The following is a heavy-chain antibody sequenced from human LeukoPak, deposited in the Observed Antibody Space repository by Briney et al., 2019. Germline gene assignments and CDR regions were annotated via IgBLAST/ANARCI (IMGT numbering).Heavy chain of an antibody. Sequence: SETLSLTCTVSGGSISSYYWSWIRQPAGKGLEWIGRIYTSGSTNYNPSLKSRVTMSVDTSKNQFSLKLSSVTAADTAVYYCASSHLYSSSWYLTGKFDYWGQGTLVTVSS. V-gene: IGHV4-4*07. CDR1: GGSISSYY. J-gene: IGHJ4*01. CDR3: ASSHLYSSSWYLTGKFDY. CDR2: IYTSGST. D-gene: IGHD6-13*01.